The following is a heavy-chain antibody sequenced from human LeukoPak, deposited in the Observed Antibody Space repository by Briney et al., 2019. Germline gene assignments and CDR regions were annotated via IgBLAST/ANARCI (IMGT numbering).Heavy chain of an antibody. V-gene: IGHV3-23*01. D-gene: IGHD3-22*01. CDR2: ISDNGGST. CDR3: AKVGIVVGGDYYDY. CDR1: GFTFTTYW. Sequence: GGSLRLSCAASGFTFTTYWMTWVRQAPGKGLEWVSVISDNGGSTYYADSVKGRFTISRDNSKNTLYLQMNSLRAEDTAVYYCAKVGIVVGGDYYDYWGQGTLVTVSS. J-gene: IGHJ4*02.